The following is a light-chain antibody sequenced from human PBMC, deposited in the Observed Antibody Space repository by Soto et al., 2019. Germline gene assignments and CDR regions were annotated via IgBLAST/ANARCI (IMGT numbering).Light chain of an antibody. CDR2: AAS. Sequence: DIQMTQSPSSLSASVGDRVTITCRARQGIRSYLSWYQQKPGKAPKFLLYAASSLQRGVPSRFSGSGSGTDFTLTISSLQPEDFATYYCQQSYSTPSTFGQGTRLEIK. CDR3: QQSYSTPST. V-gene: IGKV1-39*01. CDR1: QGIRSY. J-gene: IGKJ5*01.